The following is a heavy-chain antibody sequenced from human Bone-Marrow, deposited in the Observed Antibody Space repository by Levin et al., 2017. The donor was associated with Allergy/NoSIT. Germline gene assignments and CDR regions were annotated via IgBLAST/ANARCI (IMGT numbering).Heavy chain of an antibody. CDR3: AKLAESAAAGDAFDI. D-gene: IGHD6-13*01. V-gene: IGHV3-30*18. CDR1: GFTFSSYG. J-gene: IGHJ3*02. Sequence: GGSLRLSCAASGFTFSSYGMHWVRQAPGKGLEWVAVISYDGSNKYYADSVKGRFTISRDNSKNTLYLQMNSLRAEDTAVYYCAKLAESAAAGDAFDIWGQGTMVTVSS. CDR2: ISYDGSNK.